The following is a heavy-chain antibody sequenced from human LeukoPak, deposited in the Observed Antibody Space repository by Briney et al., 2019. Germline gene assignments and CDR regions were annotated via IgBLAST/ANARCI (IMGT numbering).Heavy chain of an antibody. V-gene: IGHV5-51*01. Sequence: GESLKISCKGSGYSFTSYWIGWVRQLPGKGLEGMGIIYPGGSDTRYSPSFQGQVTISADTSNSTAYLQWSSLKASDTAMYYCARTNDIVTVGAFDIWGQRTMVTVSS. J-gene: IGHJ3*02. CDR3: ARTNDIVTVGAFDI. CDR1: GYSFTSYW. CDR2: IYPGGSDT. D-gene: IGHD3-9*01.